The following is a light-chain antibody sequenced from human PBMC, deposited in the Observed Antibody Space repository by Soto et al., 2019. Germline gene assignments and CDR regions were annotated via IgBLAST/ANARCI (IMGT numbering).Light chain of an antibody. CDR1: QSVSSY. V-gene: IGKV3-11*01. J-gene: IGKJ5*01. CDR3: QQRSNWPIT. Sequence: ILLTQSPATLSLSPWERATLSCRASQSVSSYLAWYQQKPGQAPRLLIYDASNRATGIPARFSGSGSGTDFTLTISSLEPEDFAVYYCQQRSNWPITFGQGTRLEIK. CDR2: DAS.